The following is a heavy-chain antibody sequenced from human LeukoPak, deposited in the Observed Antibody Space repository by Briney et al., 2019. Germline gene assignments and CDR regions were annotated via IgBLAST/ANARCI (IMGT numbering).Heavy chain of an antibody. J-gene: IGHJ4*02. CDR3: ARDRYYYDSSGYYSLDY. D-gene: IGHD3-22*01. CDR2: ISAYNGNT. Sequence: GASVKVSCKASGYTFTSYGISWVRQAPGQGLEWMGWISAYNGNTNYAQNLQGRVTMTTDTSTSTAHMELRSLRSDDTAVYYCARDRYYYDSSGYYSLDYWGQGTLVTVSS. CDR1: GYTFTSYG. V-gene: IGHV1-18*01.